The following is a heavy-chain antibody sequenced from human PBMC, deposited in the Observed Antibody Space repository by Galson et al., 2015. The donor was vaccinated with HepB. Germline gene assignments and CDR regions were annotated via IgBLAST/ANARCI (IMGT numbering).Heavy chain of an antibody. V-gene: IGHV3-30-3*01. D-gene: IGHD4-17*01. J-gene: IGHJ4*02. CDR2: ISYDGSTQ. CDR1: GFTFSTYA. Sequence: SLRLSCAASGFTFSTYAMHWVRQAPGKGLEWVAVISYDGSTQYYADSVKGRFIISRDNSKSTLYLQMNSLRADDTAVFYCARAAYEMTTASKPEYWGQGALVTVSS. CDR3: ARAAYEMTTASKPEY.